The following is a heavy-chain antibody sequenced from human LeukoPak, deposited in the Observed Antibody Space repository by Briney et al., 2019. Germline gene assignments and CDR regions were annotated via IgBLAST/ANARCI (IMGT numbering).Heavy chain of an antibody. CDR3: AREKLVDVWFDP. V-gene: IGHV5-10-1*01. CDR1: GYSFTSYW. D-gene: IGHD3-9*01. J-gene: IGHJ5*02. Sequence: GESLKISCKGSGYSFTSYWISWVRQMPGKGLEWLGRIDPRDSYVNYSPSFQGHVTISADKSIRTAYLQWSSLKASDTAIYYCAREKLVDVWFDPWGQGTLVTVSS. CDR2: IDPRDSYV.